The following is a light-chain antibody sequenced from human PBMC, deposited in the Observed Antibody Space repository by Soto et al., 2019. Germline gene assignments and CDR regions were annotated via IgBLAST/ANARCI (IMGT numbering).Light chain of an antibody. CDR2: GNS. CDR3: QSYDSSLSGFYV. Sequence: QSVLTQPPSVSGAPGQRVTISCTGSSSNIGAGYDVHWYQQLPGTAPKLLIYGNSNRPSGVPDRFSGSKSGTSASLAITGLQAEDEADYYCQSYDSSLSGFYVFGTGTNFTV. J-gene: IGLJ1*01. CDR1: SSNIGAGYD. V-gene: IGLV1-40*01.